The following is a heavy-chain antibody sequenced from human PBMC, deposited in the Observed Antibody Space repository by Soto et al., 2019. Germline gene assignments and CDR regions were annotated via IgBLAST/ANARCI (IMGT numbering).Heavy chain of an antibody. V-gene: IGHV3-23*01. J-gene: IGHJ4*02. CDR2: IPGSGHNI. CDR1: GFTFPSNA. CDR3: AKVGPQHTLTPYC. Sequence: EVQLLESGGGLVQPGGSLRLSCAASGFTFPSNAMSWVRKAPGKGLEWVPTIPGSGHNIYYEDSVKGRFAISRDNPKNPLSLQMNILRAEDTAVYYWAKVGPQHTLTPYCWGQGTLVTVSS.